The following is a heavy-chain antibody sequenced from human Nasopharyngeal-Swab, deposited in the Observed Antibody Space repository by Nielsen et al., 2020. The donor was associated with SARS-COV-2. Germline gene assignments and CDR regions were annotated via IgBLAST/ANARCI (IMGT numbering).Heavy chain of an antibody. Sequence: GSPLRPPCAAPDFPFSSYWMSWVPQAPGKGLEWVANINEEGSEKYYVDSVKGRFTISRNNAKKSLDLQMISLRAEDTAVYYCARGGAVAGNDYYYGMDVWGQGTTVTVSS. D-gene: IGHD6-19*01. CDR2: INEEGSEK. J-gene: IGHJ6*02. CDR3: ARGGAVAGNDYYYGMDV. CDR1: DFPFSSYW. V-gene: IGHV3-7*01.